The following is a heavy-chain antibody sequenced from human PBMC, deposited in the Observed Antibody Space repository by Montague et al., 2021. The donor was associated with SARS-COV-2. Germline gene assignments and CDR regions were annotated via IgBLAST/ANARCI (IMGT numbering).Heavy chain of an antibody. CDR1: GGSISSSSNY. D-gene: IGHD3-10*01. V-gene: IGHV4-39*01. Sequence: SETLSLTCTVSGGSISSSSNYWGWIRQPPGKGLEWIGSIYYSGSTYYNSSLKSRVTISVDTSKNQFTLKLKSVTAADTAVYYCARLVWFGELLSENWFDPWGQGTLVTGSS. CDR3: ARLVWFGELLSENWFDP. J-gene: IGHJ5*02. CDR2: IYYSGST.